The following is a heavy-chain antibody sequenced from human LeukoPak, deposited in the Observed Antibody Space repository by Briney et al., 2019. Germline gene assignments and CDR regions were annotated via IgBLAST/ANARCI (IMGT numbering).Heavy chain of an antibody. V-gene: IGHV4-39*01. J-gene: IGHJ3*02. D-gene: IGHD2/OR15-2a*01. CDR1: GGSISSRNYY. CDR2: IYYSGST. Sequence: SETLSLTCTAYGGSISSRNYYWGWIRQPPGNGLEWIGTIYYSGSTYYNPSLKSRVTISVDTSKNQFSLKLSSVIAADMAVYYCARHFYFHSAFDIWGQGTMVTVSS. CDR3: ARHFYFHSAFDI.